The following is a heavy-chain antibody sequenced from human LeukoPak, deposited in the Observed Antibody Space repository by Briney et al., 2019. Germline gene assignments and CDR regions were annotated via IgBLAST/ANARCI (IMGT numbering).Heavy chain of an antibody. CDR3: ARGPPKLEDAFDI. CDR1: GGSISSHY. V-gene: IGHV4-4*07. Sequence: SETLSLTCTVSGGSISSHYWSWIRQPAGKGLEWIGRIYTSGSTNYNPSLKSRVTMSVDTSKNQFSLKLSSVTAADTAVYYCARGPPKLEDAFDIWGQGTMVTVSS. D-gene: IGHD3-10*01. J-gene: IGHJ3*02. CDR2: IYTSGST.